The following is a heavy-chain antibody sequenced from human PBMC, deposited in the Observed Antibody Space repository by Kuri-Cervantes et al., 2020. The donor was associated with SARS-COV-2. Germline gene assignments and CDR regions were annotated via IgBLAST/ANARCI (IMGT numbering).Heavy chain of an antibody. CDR2: IYHSGST. V-gene: IGHV4-30-2*01. J-gene: IGHJ6*02. D-gene: IGHD4-17*01. CDR3: ARLSTVTDNYGMDV. CDR1: GGSISSGGYS. Sequence: SETLSLTCAVSGGSISSGGYSWSWIRQPPGKGLEWIGYIYHSGSTNYNPSLKSRVTISVDTSRNQFSQKLSSVTAADTAVYYCARLSTVTDNYGMDVWGQGTTVTVSS.